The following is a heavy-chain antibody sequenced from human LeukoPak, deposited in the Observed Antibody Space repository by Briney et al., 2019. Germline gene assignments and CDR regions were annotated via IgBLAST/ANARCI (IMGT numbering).Heavy chain of an antibody. CDR2: IYYSGST. D-gene: IGHD2-2*01. V-gene: IGHV4-31*03. J-gene: IGHJ4*02. Sequence: SETLSLTCTVSGGSISSGGYYWSWIRQHPGKGLEGIGYIYYSGSTYYNPSLKSRVTISVDTSKNQFSLKLSSVTAADTAVYYCARESAKYQLRPTAHFDYWGQGTLVTVSS. CDR3: ARESAKYQLRPTAHFDY. CDR1: GGSISSGGYY.